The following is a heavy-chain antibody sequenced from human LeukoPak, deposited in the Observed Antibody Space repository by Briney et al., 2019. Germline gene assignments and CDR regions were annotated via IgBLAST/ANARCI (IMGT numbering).Heavy chain of an antibody. V-gene: IGHV4-4*07. J-gene: IGHJ4*02. CDR1: GGSISSYY. CDR3: AREMKSGSWGLDY. D-gene: IGHD6-13*01. Sequence: SETLSLTCTVSGGSISSYYWSWIRQHAGKGLEWIGRIYSSGSTSYNTSLKSRVTMSVDTSKNQVSLKLSSATAADTAMYHCAREMKSGSWGLDYWGQGTLVTVSS. CDR2: IYSSGST.